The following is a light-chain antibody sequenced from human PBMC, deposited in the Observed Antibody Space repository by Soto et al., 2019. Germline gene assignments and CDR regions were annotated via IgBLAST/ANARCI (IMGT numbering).Light chain of an antibody. CDR1: QSVSSN. CDR3: KQYGSSPRA. J-gene: IGKJ1*01. CDR2: GAY. V-gene: IGKV3-20*01. Sequence: EIVMTQSPATLSVSPGERATLSCRASQSVSSNLAWYQQKPGQAPRLLIYGAYTRATGIPDRFSGSGSGTDFTLTIRRLEPEDFAVYYCKQYGSSPRAFGQGTKVDIK.